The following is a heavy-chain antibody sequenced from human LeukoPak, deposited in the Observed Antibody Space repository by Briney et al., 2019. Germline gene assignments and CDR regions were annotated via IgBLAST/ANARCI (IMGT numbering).Heavy chain of an antibody. Sequence: GGSLRLSCAASGFTFSSYAMSWVRQAPGKGLEWVSVIYSGGSTYYADSVKGRFTISRDNSKNTLYLQMNSLRAEDTAVYYCARDRGEDAFDIWGQGTMVTVSS. CDR2: IYSGGST. V-gene: IGHV3-66*02. CDR1: GFTFSSYA. CDR3: ARDRGEDAFDI. J-gene: IGHJ3*02. D-gene: IGHD3-10*01.